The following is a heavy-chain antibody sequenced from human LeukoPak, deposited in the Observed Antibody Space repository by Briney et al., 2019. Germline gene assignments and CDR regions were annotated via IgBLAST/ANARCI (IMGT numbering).Heavy chain of an antibody. CDR1: GFSFSSYW. V-gene: IGHV3-74*01. Sequence: GGSLRLSCAASGFSFSSYWMHWVRQAPGKGLVWVSRINSDGSSTTYADSVKGRSFISRDNAKNTLYLHLDSLRAEDTGVYYCARAVRAHPPADFWGQGTLVTVSS. D-gene: IGHD3-3*01. J-gene: IGHJ4*02. CDR2: INSDGSST. CDR3: ARAVRAHPPADF.